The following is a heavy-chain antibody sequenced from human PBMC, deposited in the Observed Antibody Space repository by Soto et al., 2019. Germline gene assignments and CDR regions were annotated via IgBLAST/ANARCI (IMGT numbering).Heavy chain of an antibody. CDR1: GGSFSGYY. CDR3: ARGTIVVVPAATNYYYGMDV. D-gene: IGHD2-2*01. CDR2: INHSGST. J-gene: IGHJ6*02. Sequence: PSETLSLTCAVYGGSFSGYYWSWIRQPPGKGLEWIGEINHSGSTNYNPSLKSRVTISVDTSKNQFSLKLSSVTAADTAVYYCARGTIVVVPAATNYYYGMDVWGQGTTVTVSS. V-gene: IGHV4-34*01.